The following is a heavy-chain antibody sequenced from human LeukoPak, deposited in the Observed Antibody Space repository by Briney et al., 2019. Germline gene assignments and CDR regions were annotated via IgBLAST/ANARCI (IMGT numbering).Heavy chain of an antibody. CDR3: ARARTGDFDY. V-gene: IGHV1-46*01. D-gene: IGHD7-27*01. Sequence: EASVKVSCKASGYTSTSYYIHWVRQAPGQGLEWMGIINPSGGSTTYAQKFQGRVTMTRDTSTNTVYMELSSLRSEDTAVYYCARARTGDFDYWGQGTLVTVSS. J-gene: IGHJ4*02. CDR2: INPSGGST. CDR1: GYTSTSYY.